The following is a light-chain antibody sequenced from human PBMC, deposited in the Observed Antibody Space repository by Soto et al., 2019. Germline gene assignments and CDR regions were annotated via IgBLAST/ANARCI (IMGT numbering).Light chain of an antibody. Sequence: IELTQSPRTLSLSPGERAALAYGASQSVSSRGLAWIQQKPGQDPRLLICGASSRATGIPDRFSSSRSGTDFTLTISRLEPEDFAVYYCQQYGSSRTFGQGTKVDIK. CDR3: QQYGSSRT. J-gene: IGKJ1*01. CDR2: GAS. V-gene: IGKV3-20*01. CDR1: QSVSSRG.